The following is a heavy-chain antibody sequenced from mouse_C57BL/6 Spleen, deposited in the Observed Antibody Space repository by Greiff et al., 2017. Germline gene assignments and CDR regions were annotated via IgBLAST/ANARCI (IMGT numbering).Heavy chain of an antibody. V-gene: IGHV3-1*01. D-gene: IGHD2-3*01. CDR3: ARDDGYYKFAY. J-gene: IGHJ3*01. Sequence: ESGPGMVKPSQSLSLTCTVTGYSITSGYDWHWIRHFPGNKLEWMGYISYSGSTNYNPSLKSRISITHDTSKNHFFLKLNSVTTEDTATYYCARDDGYYKFAYWGQGTLVTVSA. CDR1: GYSITSGYD. CDR2: ISYSGST.